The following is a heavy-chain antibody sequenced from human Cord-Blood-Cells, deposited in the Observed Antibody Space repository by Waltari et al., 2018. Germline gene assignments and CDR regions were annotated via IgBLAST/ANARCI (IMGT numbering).Heavy chain of an antibody. Sequence: QVQLVQSGAEVKKPGASVKVSCKASGYTFTGYYMHWVRQAPGQGLEWMGWINPNSGGTNDAQKFQGRVTMTRDTAISTAYMELSRLGSDDTAVYYCAKSLGGVIAARPRGFDYWGQGTLVTVSS. CDR2: INPNSGGT. J-gene: IGHJ4*02. V-gene: IGHV1-2*02. D-gene: IGHD6-6*01. CDR3: AKSLGGVIAARPRGFDY. CDR1: GYTFTGYY.